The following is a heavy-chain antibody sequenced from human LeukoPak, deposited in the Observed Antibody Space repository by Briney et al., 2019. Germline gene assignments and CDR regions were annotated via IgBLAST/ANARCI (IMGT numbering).Heavy chain of an antibody. CDR3: ARGLLAAAGPYYYYYGMDV. CDR2: IIPILGIA. V-gene: IGHV1-69*04. Sequence: SVKVSCKASGGTFSSYAISWVRQAPGQGLEWMGRIIPILGIANYAQKFQGRVTITADKSTSTAYMELSSLRSEDTAVYYCARGLLAAAGPYYYYYGMDVWGQGTTVTVSS. D-gene: IGHD6-13*01. J-gene: IGHJ6*02. CDR1: GGTFSSYA.